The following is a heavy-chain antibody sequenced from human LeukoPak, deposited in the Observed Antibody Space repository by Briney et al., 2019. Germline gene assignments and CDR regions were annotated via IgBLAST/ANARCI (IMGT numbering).Heavy chain of an antibody. CDR2: ISYDGSNK. CDR1: GFTFSSYA. D-gene: IGHD2-15*01. V-gene: IGHV3-30*03. CDR3: ATDIDPWYYYGMDV. J-gene: IGHJ6*02. Sequence: PGGSLRLSCAASGFTFSSYAMYWVRQAPGKGLEWVAVISYDGSNKYHADSVKGRFTISRDNSKNTVYLQMNSLRAEDTAVYYCATDIDPWYYYGMDVWGQGTTVTVSS.